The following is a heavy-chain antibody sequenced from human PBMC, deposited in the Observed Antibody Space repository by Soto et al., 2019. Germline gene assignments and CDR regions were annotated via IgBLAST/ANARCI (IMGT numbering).Heavy chain of an antibody. CDR3: ALRSMAVVPEY. CDR2: LYYGRSA. Sequence: QVQLQESGPGLVKPSETLSLTCAVSGDSISSYYCMWIRQPPGKGLESICYLYYGRSANYNPSLQSRVTLSVDTSTNQCALTLSSMPAADTAVYYFALRSMAVVPEYWGQGTLVTVSS. CDR1: GDSISSYY. V-gene: IGHV4-59*01. J-gene: IGHJ4*02. D-gene: IGHD3-22*01.